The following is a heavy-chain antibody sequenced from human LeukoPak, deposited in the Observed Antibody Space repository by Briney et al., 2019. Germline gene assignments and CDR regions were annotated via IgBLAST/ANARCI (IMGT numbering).Heavy chain of an antibody. CDR2: MNPNSGNT. D-gene: IGHD6-13*01. J-gene: IGHJ5*02. Sequence: ASVKVSCKASGYTFTSYDINWVRQATGQGLEWMGWMNPNSGNTGYAQKFQGRVTITRNTSISTAYMELSSLRSEDTAVYYCARGRSVRSVWTIIAAAGRRDWFDPWGQGTLVTVSS. V-gene: IGHV1-8*03. CDR3: ARGRSVRSVWTIIAAAGRRDWFDP. CDR1: GYTFTSYD.